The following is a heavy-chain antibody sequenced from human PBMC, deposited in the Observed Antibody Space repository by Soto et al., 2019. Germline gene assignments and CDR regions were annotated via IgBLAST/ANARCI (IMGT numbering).Heavy chain of an antibody. CDR2: ISSNGVGT. CDR3: ARRARADFYYMDV. CDR1: AFTLRGHG. V-gene: IGHV3-64*01. D-gene: IGHD6-6*01. Sequence: APLSLSRTASAFTLRGHGRDWVCQAPGKGKEYVSGISSNGVGTYYANSVQGRFTISRDNSKNTVYLQMGSLRPEDMAVYYCARRARADFYYMDVWGKGTT. J-gene: IGHJ6*03.